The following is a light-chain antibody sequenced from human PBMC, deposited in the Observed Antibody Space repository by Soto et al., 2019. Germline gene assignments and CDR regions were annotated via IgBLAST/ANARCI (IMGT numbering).Light chain of an antibody. CDR2: GAS. V-gene: IGKV3-15*01. CDR3: QQFKSYPIT. J-gene: IGKJ5*01. CDR1: QSVITN. Sequence: ELVMTQSPSTLSVTPGERATLSCRASQSVITNLAWYQQKPGQAPRLLIYGASTRATGIPARFSGSGSGTEFTLTISSLQSEDFGTYYCQQFKSYPITFGQGTRLAIK.